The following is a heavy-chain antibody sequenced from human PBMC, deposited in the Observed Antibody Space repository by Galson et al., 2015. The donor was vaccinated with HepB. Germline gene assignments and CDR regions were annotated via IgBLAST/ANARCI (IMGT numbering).Heavy chain of an antibody. CDR1: GFTFSSYG. CDR2: ISYDGSDR. V-gene: IGHV3-30*18. Sequence: SLRLSCAASGFTFSSYGMHWVRQAPGKGLEWVAVISYDGSDRYYADSVKGRFTISRDNSKNTLSLQMNSLRAEDTAMYYCAKCRAPTYDSSGSPYYYSYGMDVWGQGTTVTVSS. J-gene: IGHJ6*02. D-gene: IGHD3-22*01. CDR3: AKCRAPTYDSSGSPYYYSYGMDV.